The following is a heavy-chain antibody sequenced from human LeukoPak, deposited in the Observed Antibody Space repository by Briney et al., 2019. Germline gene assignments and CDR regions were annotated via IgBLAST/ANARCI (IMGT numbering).Heavy chain of an antibody. CDR2: ISAYNSNT. CDR1: GYTLTSYG. V-gene: IGHV1-18*01. D-gene: IGHD3-3*01. Sequence: WASVKVSCKASGYTLTSYGISWVRQAPGQGLEWMGWISAYNSNTNYAQKLQGRVTMTTDTSTSTAYMELRSLRSDDTAVYYCARWRGYYYYYMDVWGKGTTVTVSS. CDR3: ARWRGYYYYYMDV. J-gene: IGHJ6*03.